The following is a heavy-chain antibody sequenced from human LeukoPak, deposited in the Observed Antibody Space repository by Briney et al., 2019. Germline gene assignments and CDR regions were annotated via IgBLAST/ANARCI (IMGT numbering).Heavy chain of an antibody. V-gene: IGHV4-39*01. J-gene: IGHJ4*02. D-gene: IGHD5-24*01. CDR2: IYDSGST. Sequence: PSETLSLTCTVSGGSVGSSSYYWGWIRQPPGKGLEWIGSIYDSGSTYYNPSLKSRVTVSVDTSKNQFSLKLSSVTAADTAVYYCAIYGRMATINPSYWGQGALVTVSS. CDR1: GGSVGSSSYY. CDR3: AIYGRMATINPSY.